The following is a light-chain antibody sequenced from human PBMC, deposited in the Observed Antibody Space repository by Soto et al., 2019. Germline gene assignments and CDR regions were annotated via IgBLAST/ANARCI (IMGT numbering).Light chain of an antibody. CDR1: SSDVGSHNL. CDR2: EGS. V-gene: IGLV2-23*01. J-gene: IGLJ1*01. CDR3: CSYAGSSTYI. Sequence: QSVLTQPASVSGSPGQSITISCTGTSSDVGSHNLVSWYQQHPDRAPKLMIYEGSKRPSGVSNRFSGSKSGNTASPTISGLQAEDEADYFCCSYAGSSTYIFGSGTKLTVL.